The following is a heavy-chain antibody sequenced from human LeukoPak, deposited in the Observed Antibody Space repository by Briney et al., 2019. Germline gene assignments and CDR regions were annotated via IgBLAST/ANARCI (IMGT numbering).Heavy chain of an antibody. Sequence: SETLSLTCTGSGGSISDYYWSWIRQPPGKGLEWIGYIYYSGSTNYSPSLKSRATISVDTSKNQFSLKLNSVTAADTAVYYCARGGYHAVWYFDLWGRGTLVTVSS. D-gene: IGHD2-2*01. CDR1: GGSISDYY. CDR2: IYYSGST. CDR3: ARGGYHAVWYFDL. J-gene: IGHJ2*01. V-gene: IGHV4-59*01.